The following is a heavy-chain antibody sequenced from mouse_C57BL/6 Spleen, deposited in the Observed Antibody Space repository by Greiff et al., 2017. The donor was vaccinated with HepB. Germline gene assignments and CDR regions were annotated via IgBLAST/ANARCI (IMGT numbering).Heavy chain of an antibody. V-gene: IGHV1-26*01. Sequence: EVQLQQSGPELVKPGASVKISCKASGYTFTDYYMNWVKQSHGKSLEWIGDINPNNGGTSYNQKFKGKATLTVDKSSSTAYMELRSLTSEDSAVYYCARSGLTGTGDYFDYWGQGTTLTVSS. D-gene: IGHD4-1*01. CDR2: INPNNGGT. J-gene: IGHJ2*01. CDR3: ARSGLTGTGDYFDY. CDR1: GYTFTDYY.